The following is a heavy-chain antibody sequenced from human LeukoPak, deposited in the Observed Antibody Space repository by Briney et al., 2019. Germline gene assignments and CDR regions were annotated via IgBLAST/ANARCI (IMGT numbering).Heavy chain of an antibody. J-gene: IGHJ6*03. Sequence: SETLSLTCTVSGGSISSYYWSWIRQPAGKGLEWIGRIYTSGSTNYTPSLKSRVTISVDKSKNQFSLKLSSVTAADTAVYYCATMTTVTSYYYYYMDVWGKGTTVTVSS. D-gene: IGHD4-17*01. CDR1: GGSISSYY. CDR2: IYTSGST. CDR3: ATMTTVTSYYYYYMDV. V-gene: IGHV4-4*07.